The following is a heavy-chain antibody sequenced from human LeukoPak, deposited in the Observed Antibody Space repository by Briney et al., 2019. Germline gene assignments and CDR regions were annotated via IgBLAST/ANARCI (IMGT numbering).Heavy chain of an antibody. CDR2: ISGSGGST. D-gene: IGHD3-3*01. J-gene: IGHJ6*03. Sequence: GGSLRLSCAASGFTFSSYAMSWVRQAPGKGREWVSAISGSGGSTYYADSVKGRFTISRDNSKNTLYLQMNSLRAEDTAVYYCAKAARDYDFWSGYYTADYYYYYYMDVWGKGTTVTVSS. V-gene: IGHV3-23*01. CDR1: GFTFSSYA. CDR3: AKAARDYDFWSGYYTADYYYYYYMDV.